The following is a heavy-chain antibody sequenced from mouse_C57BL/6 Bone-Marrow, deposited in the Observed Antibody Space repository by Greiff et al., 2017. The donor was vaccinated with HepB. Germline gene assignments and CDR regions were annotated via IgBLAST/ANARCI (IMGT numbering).Heavy chain of an antibody. CDR1: GYTFTDYY. CDR3: ARSWLLRSFYYFDY. Sequence: QVQLKESGAELVRPGASVKLSCKASGYTFTDYYINWVKQRPGQGLEWIARIYPGSGNTYYNEKFKGKATLTAEKSSSTAYMQLSSLTSEDSAVYFCARSWLLRSFYYFDYWGQGATLTVSS. CDR2: IYPGSGNT. J-gene: IGHJ2*01. V-gene: IGHV1-76*01. D-gene: IGHD2-3*01.